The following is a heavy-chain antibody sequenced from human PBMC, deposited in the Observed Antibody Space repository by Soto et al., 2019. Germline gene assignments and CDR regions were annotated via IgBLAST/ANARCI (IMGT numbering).Heavy chain of an antibody. CDR2: IYYSGNT. Sequence: QVQLQESGPGLVKPSQTLSLTCTVSGGSISSGDYYWSWIRQPPGKGLEWIGYIYYSGNTYYNPSLKSRLTISVDTSKNQFSLKLGSVTAADTAVYYCARALLLLWFGEPQEAWFDPWGQGTLVTVSS. V-gene: IGHV4-30-4*01. J-gene: IGHJ5*02. D-gene: IGHD3-10*01. CDR1: GGSISSGDYY. CDR3: ARALLLLWFGEPQEAWFDP.